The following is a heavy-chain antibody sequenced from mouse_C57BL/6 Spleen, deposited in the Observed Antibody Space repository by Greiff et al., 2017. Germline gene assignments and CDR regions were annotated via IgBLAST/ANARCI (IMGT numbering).Heavy chain of an antibody. J-gene: IGHJ4*01. V-gene: IGHV2-5*01. D-gene: IGHD2-1*01. Sequence: QVQLQQSGPGLVQPSQSLSITCTVSGFSLTSYGVHWVRQSPGKGLEWLGVIWRGGSTDYNAAFMSRLSITKDNSKSQVFFKMNSLQADDTAIYYCAKSFYYGNYDGAMDYWGQGTSVTVSS. CDR1: GFSLTSYG. CDR3: AKSFYYGNYDGAMDY. CDR2: IWRGGST.